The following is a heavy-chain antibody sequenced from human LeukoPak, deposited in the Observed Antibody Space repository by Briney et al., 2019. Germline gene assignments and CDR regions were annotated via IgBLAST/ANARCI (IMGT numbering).Heavy chain of an antibody. Sequence: SVKVSCKASGGTFSSYTISWVRQAPGQGLEWMGRIIPILGIANYAQKFQGRVTITADKSTSTAYMELSSLRSEDTAVYYCASWEVATINTKPYYYYGMDVWGQGTTVTVSS. D-gene: IGHD5-12*01. CDR3: ASWEVATINTKPYYYYGMDV. V-gene: IGHV1-69*02. J-gene: IGHJ6*02. CDR1: GGTFSSYT. CDR2: IIPILGIA.